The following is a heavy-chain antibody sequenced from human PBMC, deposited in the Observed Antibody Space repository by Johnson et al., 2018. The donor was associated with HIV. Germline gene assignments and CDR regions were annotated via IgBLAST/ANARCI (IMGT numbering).Heavy chain of an antibody. CDR2: IYSGGST. V-gene: IGHV3-53*01. CDR3: ARDSGRELQLTDGFDI. J-gene: IGHJ3*02. Sequence: VQLVESGGGLLQPGGSLRLSCAASVFTVSSNYISWLRQAPGKGLEWVSVIYSGGSTNYADSVKGRFTTTRDNSQNTLYLKINSLRAEDTAVYYCARDSGRELQLTDGFDIWGQGTMVTVSS. CDR1: VFTVSSNY. D-gene: IGHD1-7*01.